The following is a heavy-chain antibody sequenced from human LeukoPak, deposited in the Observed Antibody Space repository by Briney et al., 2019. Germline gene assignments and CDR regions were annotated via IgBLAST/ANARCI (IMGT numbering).Heavy chain of an antibody. D-gene: IGHD3-22*01. J-gene: IGHJ4*02. CDR2: ISYDGNNK. V-gene: IGHV3-30*14. CDR3: ARDQRGRTGSIMMAVLITGFDY. CDR1: GFTFSSYV. Sequence: GGSLRLSCAASGFTFSSYVMHWVRQAPGKGLEWVALISYDGNNKDYADSVKGRFTISRDNSKNTLYLQMNSLRAEDTAVYYCARDQRGRTGSIMMAVLITGFDYWGQGTLVTVSS.